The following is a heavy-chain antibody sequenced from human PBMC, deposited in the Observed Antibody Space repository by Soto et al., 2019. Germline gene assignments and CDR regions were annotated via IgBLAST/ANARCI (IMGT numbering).Heavy chain of an antibody. CDR2: IYPGDSDT. Sequence: GESLKISCKGSGYSFTSYWIGWVRQMPGKGLEWMGIIYPGDSDTRYSPSFQGQVTISADKSISTAYLQWSSLKASDTAMYYCASQLGYCSGGSCYPDYYYYYMDVWGKGTTVTVSS. V-gene: IGHV5-51*01. CDR1: GYSFTSYW. J-gene: IGHJ6*03. CDR3: ASQLGYCSGGSCYPDYYYYYMDV. D-gene: IGHD2-15*01.